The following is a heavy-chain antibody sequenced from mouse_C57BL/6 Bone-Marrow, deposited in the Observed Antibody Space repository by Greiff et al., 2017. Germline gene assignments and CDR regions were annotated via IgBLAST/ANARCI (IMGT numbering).Heavy chain of an antibody. V-gene: IGHV10-1*01. Sequence: DVKLVESGGGLVQPKGSLKLSCAASGFSFNTYAMNWVRQAPGQGLEWVARIRSKSNNYATYYADSVKDRFTISRDDSESMLYLQMNNLKTEDTAMYYCVRLLLGGYFDVWGTGTTVTVSA. CDR3: VRLLLGGYFDV. J-gene: IGHJ1*03. CDR2: IRSKSNNYAT. D-gene: IGHD1-1*01. CDR1: GFSFNTYA.